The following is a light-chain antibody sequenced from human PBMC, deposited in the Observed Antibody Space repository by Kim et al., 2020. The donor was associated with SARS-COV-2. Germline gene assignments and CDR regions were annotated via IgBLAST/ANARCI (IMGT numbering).Light chain of an antibody. CDR1: NLGSKS. V-gene: IGLV3-21*04. CDR2: YDS. Sequence: PGKTAGITCGGNNLGSKSVHWYQQKPGQAPVLVIYYDSDRPSGIPERFSGSNSGNTATLTISRVEAGDEADYYCQVWDSSSDHPVFGGGTKLTVL. CDR3: QVWDSSSDHPV. J-gene: IGLJ3*02.